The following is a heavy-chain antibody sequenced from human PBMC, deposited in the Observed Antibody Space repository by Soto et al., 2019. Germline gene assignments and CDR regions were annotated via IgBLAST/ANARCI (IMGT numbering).Heavy chain of an antibody. CDR2: IYHSGST. CDR3: ARVRVRGVRYSNWFDP. CDR1: GGSISSSNW. V-gene: IGHV4-4*02. Sequence: PSETLSLTCTVSGGSISSSNWWSWVRQPPGKGLEWIGEIYHSGSTNYNPSLKSRVTISVDKSKNQFSLKLSSVTAADTAVYYCARVRVRGVRYSNWFDPWGQGTLVTVSS. J-gene: IGHJ5*02. D-gene: IGHD3-10*01.